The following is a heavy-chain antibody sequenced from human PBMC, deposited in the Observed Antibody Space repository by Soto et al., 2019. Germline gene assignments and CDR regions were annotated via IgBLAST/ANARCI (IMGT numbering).Heavy chain of an antibody. CDR3: ARQRTSVVTQAYFDV. J-gene: IGHJ4*02. CDR1: GGSISSRSDY. V-gene: IGHV4-39*01. CDR2: IYYSGSA. Sequence: ETLSLTWTVTGGSISSRSDYSGWLRQPQGKGLAWIGSIYYSGSAYNNPFLRRRVSMSIDTSKDQFSLKLKSVTVADTALYFCARQRTSVVTQAYFDVWGPGSLVTVA. D-gene: IGHD2-21*02.